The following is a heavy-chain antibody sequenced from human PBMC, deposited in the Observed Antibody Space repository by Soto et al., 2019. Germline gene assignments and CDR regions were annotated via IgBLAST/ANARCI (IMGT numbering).Heavy chain of an antibody. CDR2: IHPSGST. D-gene: IGHD1-1*01. V-gene: IGHV4-34*01. CDR3: ARGRDEYKLGNV. CDR1: GGSLSDHY. J-gene: IGHJ6*02. Sequence: SETLSLTCAVYGGSLSDHYWSWIRQSPGKGLEWIGEIHPSGSTNYNPSLKSPVTISVDTSKKQFSLKLTSVTAADTAVYYCARGRDEYKLGNVWGHGTTVPVYS.